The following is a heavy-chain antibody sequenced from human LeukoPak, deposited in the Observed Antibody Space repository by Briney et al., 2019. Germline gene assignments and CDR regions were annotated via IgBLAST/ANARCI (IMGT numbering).Heavy chain of an antibody. CDR3: ARRTSGYYYYGMDV. CDR2: INHSGST. J-gene: IGHJ6*02. V-gene: IGHV4-34*01. Sequence: SETPSLTCAVYGGSFSGYYWSRIRQPPGKGLEWIGEINHSGSTNYNPSLKSRVTISVDTSKNQFSLKLSSVTAADTAVYYCARRTSGYYYYGMDVWGQGTTVTVSS. D-gene: IGHD2-2*01. CDR1: GGSFSGYY.